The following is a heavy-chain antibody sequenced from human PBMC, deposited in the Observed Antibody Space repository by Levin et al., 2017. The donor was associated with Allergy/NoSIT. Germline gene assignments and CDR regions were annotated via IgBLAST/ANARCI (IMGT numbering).Heavy chain of an antibody. CDR3: AGTTTVTIDKSFDY. D-gene: IGHD4-17*01. V-gene: IGHV4-30-4*01. Sequence: PSETLSLTCTVSGGSISSGDYYWSWIRQPPGKGLEWIGYIYYSGSTYYNPSLKSRVTISVDTSKNQFSLKLSSVTAADTAVYYCAGTTTVTIDKSFDYWGQGTLVTVSS. CDR2: IYYSGST. CDR1: GGSISSGDYY. J-gene: IGHJ4*02.